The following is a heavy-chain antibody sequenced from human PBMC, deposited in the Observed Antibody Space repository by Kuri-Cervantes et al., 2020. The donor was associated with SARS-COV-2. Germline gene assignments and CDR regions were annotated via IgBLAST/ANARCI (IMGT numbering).Heavy chain of an antibody. J-gene: IGHJ4*02. D-gene: IGHD2-21*01. CDR1: GFTFNNYA. Sequence: LSLTCATSGFTFNNYAMHWVRQTPGEGREWVAITSFDGSNKYYAESVKGRFTISRDNSKNTLYLQMNNMRREDTAVYFCARGRVGVQDFWGQGTLVTVSS. CDR3: ARGRVGVQDF. V-gene: IGHV3-30*14. CDR2: TSFDGSNK.